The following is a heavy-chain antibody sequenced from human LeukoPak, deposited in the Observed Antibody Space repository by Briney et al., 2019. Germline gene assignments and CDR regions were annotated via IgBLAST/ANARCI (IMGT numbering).Heavy chain of an antibody. D-gene: IGHD6-13*01. Sequence: PGGSLRLSCAASGFTFSSYEMNWVRQAPGKGLEWVSYISSSGSTIYYADSVKGRFTISRDNAKNSLYLQMNSLRAEDTAVYYCARDERYSSSWYPSAFDYWGQGTLVTVSS. J-gene: IGHJ4*02. V-gene: IGHV3-48*03. CDR3: ARDERYSSSWYPSAFDY. CDR1: GFTFSSYE. CDR2: ISSSGSTI.